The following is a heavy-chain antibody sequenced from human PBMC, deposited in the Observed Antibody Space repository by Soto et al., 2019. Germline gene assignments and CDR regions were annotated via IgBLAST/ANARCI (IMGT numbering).Heavy chain of an antibody. J-gene: IGHJ4*02. CDR3: AKSTQIYSGSYYASFDY. V-gene: IGHV3-23*01. D-gene: IGHD1-26*01. Sequence: QPGGSLRLSCAASGFTFSSYAMSWVRQAPGKGLEWVSAISGSGGSTYYADSVKGRFTIPRDNSKNTLYLQMNSLRAEDTAVYYCAKSTQIYSGSYYASFDYWGQGTLVTVSS. CDR1: GFTFSSYA. CDR2: ISGSGGST.